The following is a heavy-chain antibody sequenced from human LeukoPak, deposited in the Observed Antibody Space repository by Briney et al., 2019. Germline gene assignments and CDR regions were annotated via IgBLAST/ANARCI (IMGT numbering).Heavy chain of an antibody. D-gene: IGHD3-3*01. V-gene: IGHV3-21*01. Sequence: GGSLRLSCAASGFTFSSYSMNWVRQAPRKGLEWVSSISSSSSYIYYADSVKGRFTISRDNAKNSLYLQMNSLRAEDTAVYYCARGTADFWSGYYNWFDPWGQGTLVTVSS. CDR1: GFTFSSYS. CDR3: ARGTADFWSGYYNWFDP. CDR2: ISSSSSYI. J-gene: IGHJ5*02.